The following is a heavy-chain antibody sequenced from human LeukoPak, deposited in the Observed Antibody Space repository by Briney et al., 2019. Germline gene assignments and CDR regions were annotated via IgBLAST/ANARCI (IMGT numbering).Heavy chain of an antibody. Sequence: SEALSLTCKVPGGSINTSHYYWGWIRQPPGKGLEWIGLIYYSGRTYYNPSLKSRLTISVDTSKNEFSLKLSSVTAADTAVYYCARSWAPGYCTSTSCYNFDYWGQGALVTVSS. CDR3: ARSWAPGYCTSTSCYNFDY. CDR2: IYYSGRT. J-gene: IGHJ4*02. V-gene: IGHV4-39*01. CDR1: GGSINTSHYY. D-gene: IGHD2-2*02.